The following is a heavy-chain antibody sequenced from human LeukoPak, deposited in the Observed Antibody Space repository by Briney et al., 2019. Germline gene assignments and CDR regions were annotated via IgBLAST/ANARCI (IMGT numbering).Heavy chain of an antibody. D-gene: IGHD3-3*01. CDR1: GYTFTGYY. V-gene: IGHV1-2*02. CDR2: INPNSGGT. CDR3: ARVTIFGVVELHY. Sequence: GASVKVSCKASGYTFTGYYMHWVRQAPGQGLEWMGWINPNSGGTNYAQKFQGRVTMTRDTSISTAYMELSRLRSDDTAVYYCARVTIFGVVELHYWGQATLVTVSS. J-gene: IGHJ4*02.